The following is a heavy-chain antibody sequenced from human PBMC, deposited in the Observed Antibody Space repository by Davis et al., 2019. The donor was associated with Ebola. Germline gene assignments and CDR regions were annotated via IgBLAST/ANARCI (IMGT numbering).Heavy chain of an antibody. V-gene: IGHV4-30-4*08. J-gene: IGHJ4*02. CDR2: IYYSGST. CDR3: ARDGSSSSFDY. CDR1: GGSISSYY. Sequence: PSETLSLTCTVSGGSISSYYWSWIRQPPGKGLEWIGYIYYSGSTYYNPSLKSRVTISVDTSKNQFSLKLSSVTAADTAVYYCARDGSSSSFDYWGQGTLITVSS. D-gene: IGHD6-13*01.